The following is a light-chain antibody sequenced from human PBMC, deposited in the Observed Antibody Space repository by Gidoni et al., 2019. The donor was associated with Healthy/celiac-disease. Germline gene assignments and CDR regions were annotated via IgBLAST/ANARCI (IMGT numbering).Light chain of an antibody. CDR2: DAS. Sequence: DIQITQTPSSLSASVGDRVTITCQASQDISNYLNWYQQKPGKAPQLLIYDASHLETGVPSRFSGSGSGTDFTFTISSLQPEDIATFYCQQYDNLPLTFGGGTKVEIK. CDR1: QDISNY. V-gene: IGKV1-33*01. J-gene: IGKJ4*01. CDR3: QQYDNLPLT.